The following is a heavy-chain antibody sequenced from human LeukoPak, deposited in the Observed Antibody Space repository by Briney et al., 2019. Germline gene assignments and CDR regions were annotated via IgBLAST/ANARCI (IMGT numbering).Heavy chain of an antibody. CDR3: ARINSGSYWGHDAFDM. D-gene: IGHD1-26*01. V-gene: IGHV1-2*06. CDR2: INPNSGGT. J-gene: IGHJ3*02. Sequence: ASVKVSCKASGYTFTGYYIHLVRQAPGQGLEWMGRINPNSGGTNYAQKFQGRVTMTRDTSISTAYMELSRLRSDDTAVYYCARINSGSYWGHDAFDMWGQGTMVTVSS. CDR1: GYTFTGYY.